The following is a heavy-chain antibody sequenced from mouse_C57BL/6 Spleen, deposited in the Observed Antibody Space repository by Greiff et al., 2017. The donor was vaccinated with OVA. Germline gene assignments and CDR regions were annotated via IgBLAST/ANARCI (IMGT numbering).Heavy chain of an antibody. Sequence: EVHLVESGGGLVQPGGSMKLSCVASGFTFSNYWMNWVRQSPEKGLEWVAQIRLKSDNYATHYAESVKGRFTISRYDSKSSVYLQMNNLRAEDTGIYYCTAADYWGQGTTLTVSS. CDR2: IRLKSDNYAT. CDR3: TAADY. CDR1: GFTFSNYW. V-gene: IGHV6-3*01. J-gene: IGHJ2*01.